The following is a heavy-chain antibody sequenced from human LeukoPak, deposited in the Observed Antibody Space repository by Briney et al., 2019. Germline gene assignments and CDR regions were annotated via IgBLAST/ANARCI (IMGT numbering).Heavy chain of an antibody. V-gene: IGHV3-73*01. D-gene: IGHD2-21*02. Sequence: GGSLRLSCSASGFTFSSYAMHWVRQASGKGLEWVGHIRDKAYNYATAYAASVKGRFTISRDDSKNTAYLQMNSLKTEDTAMYYCSRHETLPGDYWGQGTLVTVSS. CDR2: IRDKAYNYAT. CDR3: SRHETLPGDY. CDR1: GFTFSSYA. J-gene: IGHJ4*02.